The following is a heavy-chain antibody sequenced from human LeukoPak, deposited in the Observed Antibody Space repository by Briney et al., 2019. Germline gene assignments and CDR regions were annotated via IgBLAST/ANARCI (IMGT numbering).Heavy chain of an antibody. Sequence: PSETLSLTCTVSGGSISSYYWSWIWQPPGKGLEWIGYIYYSGSTNYNPSLKSRVTISVDTSKNQFSLKLSSVTAADTAVYYCARHKYCGGDCHVDYWGQGTLVTVSS. V-gene: IGHV4-59*08. J-gene: IGHJ4*02. CDR2: IYYSGST. CDR1: GGSISSYY. CDR3: ARHKYCGGDCHVDY. D-gene: IGHD2-21*02.